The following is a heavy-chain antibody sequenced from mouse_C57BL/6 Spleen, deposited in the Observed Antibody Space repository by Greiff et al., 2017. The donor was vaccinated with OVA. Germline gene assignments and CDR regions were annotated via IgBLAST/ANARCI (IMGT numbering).Heavy chain of an antibody. J-gene: IGHJ2*01. V-gene: IGHV5-6*02. CDR2: ISSGGSYT. CDR3: VGGNSYYFDY. CDR1: GFTFSSYG. Sequence: DVKLVESGGDLVKPGGSLKLSCAASGFTFSSYGMSWVRQTPDKRLEWVATISSGGSYTYYPDSVKGRFTISRDNANNTLYLQMSSLKSEDTAMYYCVGGNSYYFDYWGQGTTLTVSS. D-gene: IGHD2-1*01.